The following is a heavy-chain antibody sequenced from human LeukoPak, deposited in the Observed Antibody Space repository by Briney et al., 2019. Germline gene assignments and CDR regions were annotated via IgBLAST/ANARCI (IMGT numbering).Heavy chain of an antibody. V-gene: IGHV4-59*01. Sequence: PSETLSLTCTVSGGSISSYYWSWIRQPPGKGLEWIGYIYYSGSTNYNPSLKSRVTISVDTSKNQFSLKLSSVTAADTAVYYCARDIEDCSGGSCLGDAFDIWGQGTMVTVSS. CDR2: IYYSGST. CDR1: GGSISSYY. J-gene: IGHJ3*02. D-gene: IGHD2-15*01. CDR3: ARDIEDCSGGSCLGDAFDI.